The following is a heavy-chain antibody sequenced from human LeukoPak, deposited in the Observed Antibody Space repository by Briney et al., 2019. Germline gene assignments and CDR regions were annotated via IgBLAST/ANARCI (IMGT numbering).Heavy chain of an antibody. V-gene: IGHV1-2*02. CDR1: GYTITGYY. CDR2: INPNSGGT. D-gene: IGHD6-6*01. J-gene: IGHJ5*02. Sequence: GASVKVSCKASGYTITGYYMHWVRQAPGQGLEWMGWINPNSGGTNYAQKFQGRVTMTRDTSISTAYMELSRLRSDDTAVYYCARDRAAARRSFDPWGQGTLVTVSS. CDR3: ARDRAAARRSFDP.